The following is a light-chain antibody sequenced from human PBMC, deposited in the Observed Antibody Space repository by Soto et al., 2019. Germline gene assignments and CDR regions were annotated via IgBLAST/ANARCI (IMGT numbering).Light chain of an antibody. J-gene: IGKJ1*01. V-gene: IGKV3-11*01. CDR3: QQRGTWPT. CDR2: DAS. Sequence: EVVMTQSPATLSVSPGERATLSCRASQSVSGYVAWYQQKPGQAPRLLIYDASSRANGIPARFTGSGSGTDFSLTISSLEPEDFAVYYCQQRGTWPTFGQGTKVDIK. CDR1: QSVSGY.